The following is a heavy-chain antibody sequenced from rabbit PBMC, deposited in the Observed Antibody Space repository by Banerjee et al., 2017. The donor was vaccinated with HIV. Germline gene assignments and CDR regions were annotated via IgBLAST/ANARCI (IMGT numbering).Heavy chain of an antibody. Sequence: EESGGDLVKPEGSLTLTCTASGFSFSSSYWICWVRQAPGKGLEWIACIYAGSGSTWYASWAKGRFTISKTSSTTVTLRMTSLTAADTATYFCARADYAADGYNLWGPGTLVTVS. D-gene: IGHD4-2*01. CDR1: GFSFSSSYW. CDR2: IYAGSGST. J-gene: IGHJ4*01. V-gene: IGHV1S45*01. CDR3: ARADYAADGYNL.